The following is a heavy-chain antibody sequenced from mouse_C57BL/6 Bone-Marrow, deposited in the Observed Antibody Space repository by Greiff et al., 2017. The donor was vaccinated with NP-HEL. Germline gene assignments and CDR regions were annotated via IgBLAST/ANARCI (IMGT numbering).Heavy chain of an antibody. Sequence: VQLQQSVAELVRPGASVKLSCTASGFNIKNTYMHWVKQRPEQGLEWIGRIDPANGNTKYAPKFQGKATITADTSSNTAYLQLSSLTSEDTAIYDCATTVVAPYYAMDYWGQGTSVTVSS. V-gene: IGHV14-3*01. CDR3: ATTVVAPYYAMDY. D-gene: IGHD1-1*01. CDR1: GFNIKNTY. CDR2: IDPANGNT. J-gene: IGHJ4*01.